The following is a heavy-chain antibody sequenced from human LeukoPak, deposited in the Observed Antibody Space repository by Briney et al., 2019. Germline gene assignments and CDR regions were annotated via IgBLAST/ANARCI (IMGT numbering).Heavy chain of an antibody. CDR2: ISYDGSNK. V-gene: IGHV3-30-3*01. J-gene: IGHJ4*02. Sequence: PGGSLRLSCAASGFTFSSYAMSWVRQAPGKGLEWVAVISYDGSNKYYADSVKGRFTISRDNSKNTLYLQMNSLRAEDTAVYYCARDTSRGAERYFDYWGQGTLVTVSS. CDR3: ARDTSRGAERYFDY. D-gene: IGHD3-16*01. CDR1: GFTFSSYA.